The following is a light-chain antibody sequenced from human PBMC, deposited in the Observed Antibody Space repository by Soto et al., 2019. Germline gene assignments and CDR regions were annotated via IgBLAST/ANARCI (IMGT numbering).Light chain of an antibody. J-gene: IGKJ4*01. CDR2: KAS. Sequence: DIQMTQSPSTLSASVGDRVTITCRASQSVSSWVAWYQQKPGKAPKLLTFKASILQGGVPSRFSGGGSGAEFTLTISSLQPDDFATYYCQQYASYSSLTFGGGTKVEIK. CDR1: QSVSSW. CDR3: QQYASYSSLT. V-gene: IGKV1-5*03.